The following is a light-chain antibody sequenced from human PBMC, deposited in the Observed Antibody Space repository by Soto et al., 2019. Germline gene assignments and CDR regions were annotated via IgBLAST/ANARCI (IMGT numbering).Light chain of an antibody. J-gene: IGLJ1*01. CDR1: SSDVGAYNY. CDR3: SSYTTSSIYV. CDR2: DVS. V-gene: IGLV2-14*01. Sequence: QSVLTQPASVSGSPGQSITISCTGTSSDVGAYNYVSWYQQHPGKAPKLMIYDVSNRPSGVSSRFSGSKSGNTASLTFSGLQAEDEADYYCSSYTTSSIYVFGTGTKVPVL.